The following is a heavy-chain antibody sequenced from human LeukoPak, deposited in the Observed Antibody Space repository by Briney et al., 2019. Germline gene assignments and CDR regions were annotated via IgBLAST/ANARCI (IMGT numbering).Heavy chain of an antibody. CDR1: GFTFSSYG. CDR2: ISYDGSNK. D-gene: IGHD2-15*01. J-gene: IGHJ6*02. CDR3: AKGGYCSGGSCYYYYYYGMDV. Sequence: GGSQRLSCAASGFTFSSYGMHWVRQAPGKGLEWVAVISYDGSNKYYADSVKGRFTISRDNSKNTLYLQMNSLRAEDTAVYYCAKGGYCSGGSCYYYYYYGMDVWGQGTTVTVSS. V-gene: IGHV3-30*18.